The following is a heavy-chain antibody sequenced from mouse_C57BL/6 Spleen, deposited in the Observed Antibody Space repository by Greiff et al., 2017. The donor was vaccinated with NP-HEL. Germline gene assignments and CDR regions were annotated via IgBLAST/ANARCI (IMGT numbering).Heavy chain of an antibody. D-gene: IGHD2-4*01. V-gene: IGHV5-6*01. CDR2: ISSGGSYT. CDR3: ARLDYDSWFAY. CDR1: GFTFSSYG. Sequence: EVQLVESGGDLVKPGGSLKLSCAASGFTFSSYGMSWVRQTPDKRLEWVATISSGGSYTYYPDSVKGRFTISRDNAKNTLYLQMSSLKSEDTAMYYCARLDYDSWFAYWGQGTLVTVSA. J-gene: IGHJ3*01.